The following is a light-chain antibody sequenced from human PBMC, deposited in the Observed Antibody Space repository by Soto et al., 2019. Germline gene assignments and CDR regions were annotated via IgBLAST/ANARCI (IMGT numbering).Light chain of an antibody. CDR3: SSFTSSSTWV. V-gene: IGLV2-14*01. CDR1: SGDIGGYNS. J-gene: IGLJ3*02. Sequence: QSALTQPASVSGSPGQSITISCTGTSGDIGGYNSVSWYQQHPGKAPKLLIYEVVKRPSGVSNRFSGSKSGNTASLTISGLQADDGADYYCSSFTSSSTWVFGGGTKVTVL. CDR2: EVV.